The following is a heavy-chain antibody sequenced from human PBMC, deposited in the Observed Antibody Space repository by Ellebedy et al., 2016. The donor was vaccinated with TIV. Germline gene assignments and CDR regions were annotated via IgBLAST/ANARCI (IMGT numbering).Heavy chain of an antibody. D-gene: IGHD3-10*02. CDR2: ISDRNSKR. CDR3: ARPMFYYHYYMDV. Sequence: GGSLRLXXAVSGFAFKSYSMNWVRQAPGKGLEWVASISDRNSKRFYSDSVEGRFIISRDDATSSLFLEMNTLRVEDTAVYYCARPMFYYHYYMDVWGKGTTVIV. J-gene: IGHJ6*03. CDR1: GFAFKSYS. V-gene: IGHV3-21*01.